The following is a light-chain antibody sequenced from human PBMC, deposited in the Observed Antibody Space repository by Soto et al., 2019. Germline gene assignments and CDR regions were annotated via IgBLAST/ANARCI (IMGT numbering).Light chain of an antibody. J-gene: IGLJ1*01. Sequence: QSVLTQPRSVSGSPGQSVTISCTGTSSDVGGYDYVSWYQQHPGEAPKLIIYDVTERPSGVPDRFSGSRSGNTASLTISGLKVEDEADYYCCSSGGSPTYVFGTGTKLTVL. CDR2: DVT. CDR3: CSSGGSPTYV. V-gene: IGLV2-11*01. CDR1: SSDVGGYDY.